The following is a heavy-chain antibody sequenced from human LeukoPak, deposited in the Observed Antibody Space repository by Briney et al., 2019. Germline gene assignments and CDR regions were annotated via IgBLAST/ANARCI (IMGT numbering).Heavy chain of an antibody. CDR2: MYYSGST. D-gene: IGHD3-22*01. J-gene: IGHJ5*02. CDR1: GGSISSGDYY. Sequence: PSETLSLTCTVSGGSISSGDYYWSWIRQPPGKGLEWSAYMYYSGSTYYNPSLKSRVTMSADTSKNQLSLKLSSVTAAVTDVYYCARPYYYDSRIDPWGQGILVTVSS. V-gene: IGHV4-30-4*01. CDR3: ARPYYYDSRIDP.